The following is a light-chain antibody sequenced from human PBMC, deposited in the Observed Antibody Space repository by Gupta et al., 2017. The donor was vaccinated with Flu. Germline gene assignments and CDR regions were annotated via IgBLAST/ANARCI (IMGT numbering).Light chain of an antibody. CDR1: QSIRTS. V-gene: IGKV1-5*03. CDR3: QKYFGYSLT. J-gene: IGKJ4*01. Sequence: DIQMTQSPSTLSASVGDRVTITCRASQSIRTSLAWYQQKPGKAPKILIYKASSLESGVPSRFSGSGYETEFTLTINSLQPDDFASYYCQKYFGYSLTFGAGTKVEIK. CDR2: KAS.